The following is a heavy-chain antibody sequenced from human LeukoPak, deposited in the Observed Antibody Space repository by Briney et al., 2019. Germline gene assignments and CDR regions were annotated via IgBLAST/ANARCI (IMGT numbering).Heavy chain of an antibody. D-gene: IGHD6-6*01. CDR3: VAIVAARPR. Sequence: GGSLRLSCAASGFTFSSNWMHWVRQAPGNGLVWISRIDSDGSTTNFADSVKGRFTISRDNSKNTLHLQMASLRAEDTGVYHCVAIVAARPRWGQGTLVTVSS. CDR1: GFTFSSNW. V-gene: IGHV3-74*01. CDR2: IDSDGSTT. J-gene: IGHJ4*02.